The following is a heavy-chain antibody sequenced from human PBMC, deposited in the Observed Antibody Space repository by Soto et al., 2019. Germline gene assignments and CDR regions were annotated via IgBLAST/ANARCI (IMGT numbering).Heavy chain of an antibody. D-gene: IGHD3-3*01. V-gene: IGHV3-30-3*01. CDR2: ISYDGSNK. CDR1: GFTFSSYA. Sequence: VQLVESGGGVVQPGRSLRLSCAASGFTFSSYAMHWVRQAPGKGLEWVAVISYDGSNKYYADSVKGRFTISRDNSKNTLYLQMNSLRAEDTAVYYCARDPPRTIFGVVTQGYYGMDVWGQGTTVTVSS. CDR3: ARDPPRTIFGVVTQGYYGMDV. J-gene: IGHJ6*02.